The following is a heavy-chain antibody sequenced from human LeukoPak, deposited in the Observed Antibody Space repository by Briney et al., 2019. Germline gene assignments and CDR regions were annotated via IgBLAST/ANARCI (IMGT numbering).Heavy chain of an antibody. D-gene: IGHD1-1*01. CDR2: ISGDSTYT. CDR1: GFTFASYS. J-gene: IGHJ4*02. V-gene: IGHV3-21*01. Sequence: GGSLRLSCAASGFTFASYSMNWVRQAPGKGLEWVSSISGDSTYTYNAGSVKGRFTISRDNAQASLYLQMISLRADDTAVYYCARVSGRLERQSDLDYWGQGTLVIVSS. CDR3: ARVSGRLERQSDLDY.